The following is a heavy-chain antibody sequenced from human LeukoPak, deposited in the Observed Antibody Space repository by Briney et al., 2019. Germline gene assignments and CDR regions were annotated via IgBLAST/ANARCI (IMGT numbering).Heavy chain of an antibody. CDR2: IIPIFGTA. V-gene: IGHV1-69*13. CDR1: GGTFSSYA. CDR3: ARGPIRTYYYDSSGLYFDY. J-gene: IGHJ4*02. D-gene: IGHD3-22*01. Sequence: GASVKVSCKASGGTFSSYAISWVRQAPGQGLEWMGGIIPIFGTANYAQKFQGRVTITADESTSTAYMELSSLRSEDTAVYYCARGPIRTYYYDSSGLYFDYWGQGTLVTVSS.